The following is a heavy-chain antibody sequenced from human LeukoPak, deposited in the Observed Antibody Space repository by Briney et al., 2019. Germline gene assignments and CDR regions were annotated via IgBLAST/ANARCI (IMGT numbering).Heavy chain of an antibody. J-gene: IGHJ4*02. V-gene: IGHV1-46*01. Sequence: VASVKVSCKASGYTFTGYYMHWVRQAPGQGLEWMGIINPSGGSTSYAQKFQGRVTMTRDMSTSTVYMELRSLRSDDTAVYYCARDLYSSGWLLPGYWGQGTLVTVSS. CDR1: GYTFTGYY. CDR2: INPSGGST. CDR3: ARDLYSSGWLLPGY. D-gene: IGHD6-19*01.